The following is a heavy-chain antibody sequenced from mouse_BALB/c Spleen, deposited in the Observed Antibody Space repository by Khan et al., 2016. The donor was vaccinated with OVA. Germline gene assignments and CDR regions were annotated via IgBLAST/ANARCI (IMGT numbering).Heavy chain of an antibody. CDR3: ARGYDFFAY. D-gene: IGHD2-14*01. Sequence: VQLKESGPDLVKTGASVKISCKASGYSFTAYYMNWVTLSHGKSLECIGRITPNSDNTNYKQKFKGKAILTIHTSYSTAHMELRSLTSEDSAVYFCARGYDFFAYWGQGTLVTVSA. CDR2: ITPNSDNT. CDR1: GYSFTAYY. V-gene: IGHV1-20*01. J-gene: IGHJ3*01.